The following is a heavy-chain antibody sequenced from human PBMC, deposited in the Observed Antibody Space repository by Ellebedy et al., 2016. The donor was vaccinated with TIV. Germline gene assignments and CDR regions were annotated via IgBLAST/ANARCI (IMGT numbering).Heavy chain of an antibody. V-gene: IGHV4-59*01. CDR2: VYYTGTT. CDR1: GGSIGTFY. CDR3: ARADWTYDILTGYSPNRFDY. Sequence: SETLSLTCTVSGGSIGTFYWNWIRQPPGKGLEWIGYVYYTGTTNHNPSLRSRVSISVDTSDNQFSLNLNSVTAADTAVYFCARADWTYDILTGYSPNRFDYWGQGTLVSVSS. D-gene: IGHD3-9*01. J-gene: IGHJ4*02.